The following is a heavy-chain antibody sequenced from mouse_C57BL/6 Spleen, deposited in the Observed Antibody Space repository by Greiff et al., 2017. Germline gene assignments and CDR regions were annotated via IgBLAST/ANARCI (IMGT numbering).Heavy chain of an antibody. CDR2: IDPSDSYT. CDR1: GYTFTSYW. V-gene: IGHV1-50*01. Sequence: QVQLQQPGAELVKPGASVKLSCKASGYTFTSYWMQWVKQRPGQGLEWIGEIDPSDSYTNYNQKFKGKATLTVAPSSSTAYMQLSSLTSEDSAVYYCARSPYYGSSYDYWGQGTTLTVSS. CDR3: ARSPYYGSSYDY. J-gene: IGHJ2*01. D-gene: IGHD1-1*01.